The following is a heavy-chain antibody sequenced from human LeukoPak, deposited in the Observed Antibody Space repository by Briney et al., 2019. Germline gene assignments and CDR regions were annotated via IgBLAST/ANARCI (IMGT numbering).Heavy chain of an antibody. D-gene: IGHD2-21*01. CDR2: IRYDGLKK. V-gene: IGHV3-30*02. CDR3: AKDRETFSSYGYFDY. Sequence: PRGSLRLSCATPGFTFSTYDMHWVRQAPGKGLEWVAHIRYDGLKKRYADSVRGRVTVSRDNSKNTLYLQMNSLRAEDTAVYYCAKDRETFSSYGYFDYWGQGTLVPVSS. CDR1: GFTFSTYD. J-gene: IGHJ4*02.